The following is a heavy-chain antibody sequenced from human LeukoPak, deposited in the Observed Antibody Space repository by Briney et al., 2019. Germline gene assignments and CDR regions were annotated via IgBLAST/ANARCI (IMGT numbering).Heavy chain of an antibody. CDR2: IYYLETDT. CDR3: ARQPAGTATFDV. J-gene: IGHJ3*01. Sequence: SETLSLTCTVSGGSITNYYWGWIRQSPEKGLEWIGYIYYLETDTNYNPSLKSRVVMSVDTSKDDFSLRLSSVTAADSGVYYCARQPAGTATFDVWGQGAMVTVSS. D-gene: IGHD1-14*01. V-gene: IGHV4-59*08. CDR1: GGSITNYY.